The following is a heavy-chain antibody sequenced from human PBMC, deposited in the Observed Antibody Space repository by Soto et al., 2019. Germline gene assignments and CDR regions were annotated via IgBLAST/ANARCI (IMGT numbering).Heavy chain of an antibody. Sequence: PGDSLKISCKGSGYSLTSYWISWVRQMPGKGLEWMGRIDPSDSYTNYSPSFQGHVTISADKSISTAYLQWSSLKASDTAMYYCARLTSGYYYYYGMDVWGQGTTVTVSS. CDR3: ARLTSGYYYYYGMDV. D-gene: IGHD3-3*01. V-gene: IGHV5-10-1*01. CDR2: IDPSDSYT. J-gene: IGHJ6*02. CDR1: GYSLTSYW.